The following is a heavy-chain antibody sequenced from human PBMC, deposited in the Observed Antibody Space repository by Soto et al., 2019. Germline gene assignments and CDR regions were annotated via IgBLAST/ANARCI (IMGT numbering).Heavy chain of an antibody. D-gene: IGHD3-22*01. CDR2: IYGGGST. CDR3: AREYDSSGKKYGY. Sequence: GGSLRLSCDASGFTVSSNYMSWVRQAPGKGLEWLSVIYGGGSTYYADSVKGRFTISRDNSKNTLYLQMNSLRAEDTAMYYCAREYDSSGKKYGYWGQGTLVTVSS. J-gene: IGHJ4*02. V-gene: IGHV3-66*01. CDR1: GFTVSSNY.